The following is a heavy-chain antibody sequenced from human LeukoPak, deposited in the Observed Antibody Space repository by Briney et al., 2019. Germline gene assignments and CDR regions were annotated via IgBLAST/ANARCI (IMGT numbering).Heavy chain of an antibody. Sequence: ASVKVSCKASGYTFTGYYMHWVRLAPGQGLEWMGRVNPNSGGTNYAQKFQGKDTMTRVTCISKAYVVLSRLRSDDTAVYYCERVEITMVRGVPSRLNYWGQGTLVTVSS. V-gene: IGHV1-2*06. J-gene: IGHJ4*02. D-gene: IGHD3-10*01. CDR1: GYTFTGYY. CDR2: VNPNSGGT. CDR3: ERVEITMVRGVPSRLNY.